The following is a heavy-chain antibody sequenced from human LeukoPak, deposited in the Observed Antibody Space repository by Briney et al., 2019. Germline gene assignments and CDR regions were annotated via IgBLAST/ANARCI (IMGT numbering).Heavy chain of an antibody. CDR3: ARVPLIPGIAVAGTVGWFDP. D-gene: IGHD6-19*01. V-gene: IGHV1-18*01. J-gene: IGHJ5*02. Sequence: ASVKVSCKASGYTFTSYGISWVRQAPGQGLEWMGWISAYNGNTNYAQKLQGRVTMTTDTSTSTAYMELRSLRSDDTAVYYCARVPLIPGIAVAGTVGWFDPWGQGTLVTVSS. CDR2: ISAYNGNT. CDR1: GYTFTSYG.